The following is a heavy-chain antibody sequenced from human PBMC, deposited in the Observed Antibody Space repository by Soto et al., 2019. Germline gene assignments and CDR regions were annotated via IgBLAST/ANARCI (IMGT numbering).Heavy chain of an antibody. CDR1: GFTFSSYD. CDR2: IGTAGDT. D-gene: IGHD3-10*01. J-gene: IGHJ4*02. CDR3: ARETYYYGSGTLGSQYYFDY. Sequence: GGSLRLSCAASGFTFSSYDMHWVRQAIGKGLEWVSAIGTAGDTYYPGSVKGRFTISRENAKNSLYLQMNSLRAEDTAVYYCARETYYYGSGTLGSQYYFDYWGQGTLVTVSS. V-gene: IGHV3-13*01.